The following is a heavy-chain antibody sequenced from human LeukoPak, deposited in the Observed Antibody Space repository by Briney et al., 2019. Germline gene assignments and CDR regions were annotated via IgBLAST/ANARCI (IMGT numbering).Heavy chain of an antibody. CDR2: INHSGST. V-gene: IGHV4-34*01. CDR3: AEREYYDILTGYYPTPH. D-gene: IGHD3-9*01. J-gene: IGHJ4*02. CDR1: GGSFSGYY. Sequence: PSETLSLTCAVYGGSFSGYYWSWIRRPPGKGLEWIGEINHSGSTNYNPSLKSRVTISVDTSENQFSLKLSSVTAADTAVYYCAEREYYDILTGYYPTPHWGQGTLVTASS.